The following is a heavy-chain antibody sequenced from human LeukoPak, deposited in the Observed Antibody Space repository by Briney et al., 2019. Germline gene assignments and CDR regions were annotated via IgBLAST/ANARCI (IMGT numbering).Heavy chain of an antibody. CDR3: AKGGGAAAGTWTFDY. J-gene: IGHJ4*02. CDR1: GFTFSSYV. Sequence: GGSLRLSCEASGFTFSSYVMSWVRQAPGKGLEWVSYISTSGSTKYYADFVKGRFTISRDNSKNTLYLQMNSLRAEDTAVYYCAKGGGAAAGTWTFDYWGQGTLVTVSS. CDR2: ISTSGSTK. D-gene: IGHD6-13*01. V-gene: IGHV3-48*01.